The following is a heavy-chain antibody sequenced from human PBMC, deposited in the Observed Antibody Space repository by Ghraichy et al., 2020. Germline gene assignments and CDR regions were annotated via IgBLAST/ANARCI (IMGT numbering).Heavy chain of an antibody. CDR3: AREMVRGAVIDF. CDR1: GFTFTAYS. CDR2: ISSSSTTI. J-gene: IGHJ4*02. D-gene: IGHD3-10*01. Sequence: LSLTCAASGFTFTAYSINWVRQAPGKGLEWLSYISSSSTTIYYADFVDGRFTISRDNAKNSVYLQMNSLRDEDTAIYYCAREMVRGAVIDFWGRGTPVTVSS. V-gene: IGHV3-48*02.